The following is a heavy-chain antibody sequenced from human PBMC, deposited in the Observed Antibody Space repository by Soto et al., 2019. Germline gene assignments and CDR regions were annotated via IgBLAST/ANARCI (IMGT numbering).Heavy chain of an antibody. J-gene: IGHJ4*02. CDR3: SRSGYSYGPNPLLY. CDR1: GGSISSGCYY. D-gene: IGHD5-18*01. V-gene: IGHV4-31*03. Sequence: SDTLSLTSTVSGGSISSGCYYWSWIRQHPGKGLEWIGYIYYSGSTYYNPSLKSRVTISVDTSKNQFSLKLSSVTAADTAVYYCSRSGYSYGPNPLLYWGQGTLVPVSS. CDR2: IYYSGST.